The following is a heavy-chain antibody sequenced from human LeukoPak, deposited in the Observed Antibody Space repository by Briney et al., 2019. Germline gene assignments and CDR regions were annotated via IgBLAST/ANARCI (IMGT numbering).Heavy chain of an antibody. Sequence: GASVKVSCKASGYTFTGYYMHWVRQAPGQGLEWMGRIIPILGIANYAQKFQGRVTITADKSTSTAYMELSSLRSEDTAVYYCARDPPGSGPTPINWFDPWGQGTLVTVSS. CDR2: IIPILGIA. D-gene: IGHD3-10*01. V-gene: IGHV1-69*04. J-gene: IGHJ5*02. CDR1: GYTFTGYY. CDR3: ARDPPGSGPTPINWFDP.